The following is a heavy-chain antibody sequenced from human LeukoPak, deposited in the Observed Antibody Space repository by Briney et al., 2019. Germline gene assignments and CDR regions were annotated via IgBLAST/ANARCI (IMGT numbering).Heavy chain of an antibody. D-gene: IGHD3-3*01. CDR2: INHSGST. Sequence: PSETLSLTCAVYGGSFSGYYWSWIRQPPGKGLEWIGEINHSGSTNYYPSLKSRVTISVDTSKNQFSLKLSSVTAADTAVYYCAAWAVLRFLEWLSPGWFDPWGQGTLVTVSS. V-gene: IGHV4-34*01. CDR1: GGSFSGYY. J-gene: IGHJ5*02. CDR3: AAWAVLRFLEWLSPGWFDP.